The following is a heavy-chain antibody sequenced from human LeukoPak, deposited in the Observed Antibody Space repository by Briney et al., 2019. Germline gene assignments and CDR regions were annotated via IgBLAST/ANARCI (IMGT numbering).Heavy chain of an antibody. CDR3: ASLMVITSVTRGFDY. CDR2: LYSGGRT. V-gene: IGHV3-66*01. D-gene: IGHD3-22*01. J-gene: IGHJ4*02. Sequence: PGGSLRLSRAASGFTVSDNYMSWIRQAPGKGLEWVSVLYSGGRTNYADSVRGRFTISRDNSKNTLYLQMTSLRAEDTAVYYCASLMVITSVTRGFDYWGQGALVTVSS. CDR1: GFTVSDNY.